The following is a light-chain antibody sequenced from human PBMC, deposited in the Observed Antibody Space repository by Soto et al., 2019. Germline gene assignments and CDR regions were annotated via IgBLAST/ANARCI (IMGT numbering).Light chain of an antibody. Sequence: DIQMTQSPCSLSASVGDRVTVTCRTSKSIDTYLNWYQQRPGQAPKLLIYVASTLQSGVPSRFSGSGSGTHFTLTISSLQPEDFATYYCQPNQDIPPTFGQGTRVERK. V-gene: IGKV1-39*01. CDR3: QPNQDIPPT. CDR2: VAS. J-gene: IGKJ1*01. CDR1: KSIDTY.